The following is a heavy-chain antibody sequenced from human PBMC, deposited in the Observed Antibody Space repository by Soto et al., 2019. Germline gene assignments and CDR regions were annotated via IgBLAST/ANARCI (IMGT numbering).Heavy chain of an antibody. CDR3: ARDQPFGGX. V-gene: IGHV3-7*01. Sequence: GGSLRLSCAASGFTFSSYWMSWVRQAPGKGLEWVSNIKQDGSEKNYVDSVRGRFTISRDNARNSLYLQMNSLRAEDTAVYYCARDQPFGGXWGQGTLVTSPQ. J-gene: IGHJ4*02. CDR2: IKQDGSEK. CDR1: GFTFSSYW. D-gene: IGHD3-16*01.